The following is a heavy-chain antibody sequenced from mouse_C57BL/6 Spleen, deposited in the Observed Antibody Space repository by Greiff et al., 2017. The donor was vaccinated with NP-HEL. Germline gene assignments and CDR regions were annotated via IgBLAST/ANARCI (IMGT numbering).Heavy chain of an antibody. D-gene: IGHD3-2*02. V-gene: IGHV3-6*01. CDR3: ARERDSSGYCFDY. J-gene: IGHJ2*01. CDR1: GYSITSGYY. Sequence: EVKLMESGPGLVKPSQSLSLTCSVTGYSITSGYYWNWIRQFPGNKLEWMGYISYDGSNNYNPSLKNRISITRDTSKNQFFLKLNSVTTEDTATYYCARERDSSGYCFDYWGQGTTLTVSS. CDR2: ISYDGSN.